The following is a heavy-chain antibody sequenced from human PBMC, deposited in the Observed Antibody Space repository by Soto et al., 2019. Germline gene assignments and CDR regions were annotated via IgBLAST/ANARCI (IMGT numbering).Heavy chain of an antibody. V-gene: IGHV3-21*01. D-gene: IGHD2-21*02. CDR3: ARDRTATTYYYGMDV. J-gene: IGHJ6*02. CDR1: GFTFSSYS. Sequence: EVQLVESGGGLVKPGGSLRLSCAASGFTFSSYSMNWVRQAPGKGREWVSSISSSSSYIYYADSVKGRFTISRDNAKNSLYLQMNSLRAEDTAVYYCARDRTATTYYYGMDVWGQGTTVTVSS. CDR2: ISSSSSYI.